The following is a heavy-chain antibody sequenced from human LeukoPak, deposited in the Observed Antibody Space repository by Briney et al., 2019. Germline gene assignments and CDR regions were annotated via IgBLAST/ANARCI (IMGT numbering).Heavy chain of an antibody. V-gene: IGHV3-23*01. CDR2: IGGSGGDT. J-gene: IGHJ6*02. Sequence: GGSLRLSRVVSGFTFSTYAMSWVRQAPGKGLEWVSGIGGSGGDTFYADSVRGRFTVSRDNSKNTLFLQIDSLRTEDTAVYYCVPLGGLGYYQYGMDVWGRGTTVTVSS. D-gene: IGHD3/OR15-3a*01. CDR1: GFTFSTYA. CDR3: VPLGGLGYYQYGMDV.